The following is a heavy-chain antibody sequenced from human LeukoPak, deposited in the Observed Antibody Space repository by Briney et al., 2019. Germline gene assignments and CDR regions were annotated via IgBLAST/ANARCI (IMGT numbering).Heavy chain of an antibody. CDR1: GFTFSYHA. V-gene: IGHV3-30-3*01. Sequence: GGSLRLSCAASGFTFSYHAMHWVRLAPGKGLEGGAATSYDGTNKYYADSVKGRFTISRDNSKNTLYLQMDSLRTEDTAVYYCARDGCLGTGGSCYFDYWGQGTLVTVSS. J-gene: IGHJ4*02. CDR2: TSYDGTNK. D-gene: IGHD2-8*02. CDR3: ARDGCLGTGGSCYFDY.